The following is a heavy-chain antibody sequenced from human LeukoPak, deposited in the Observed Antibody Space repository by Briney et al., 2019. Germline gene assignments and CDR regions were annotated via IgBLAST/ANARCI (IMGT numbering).Heavy chain of an antibody. CDR3: ARERWFGGTNWFDP. CDR1: GGSISSNTYY. D-gene: IGHD3-10*01. CDR2: IYYSGST. V-gene: IGHV4-39*07. Sequence: SETLSLTCTVSGGSISSNTYYWGWIRQPPGKGLEWIGSIYYSGSTNYNPSLKSRVTISVDTSKNQFSLKLSSVTAADTAVYYCARERWFGGTNWFDPWGQGTLVTVSS. J-gene: IGHJ5*02.